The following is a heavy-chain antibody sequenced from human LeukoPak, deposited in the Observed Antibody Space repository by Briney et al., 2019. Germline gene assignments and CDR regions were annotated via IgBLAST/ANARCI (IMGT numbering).Heavy chain of an antibody. CDR1: GYSFTSYW. J-gene: IGHJ5*02. V-gene: IGHV5-51*01. Sequence: GESLKISCKGSGYSFTSYWIGWVRQMPRKGLEWMGIIYPGVSDTRYSPSFQGQVTISADKSISTAYLQWSSLKASDTAMYYCARVLPYYYDSSGYLADNWFDPWGQGTLVTVSS. CDR2: IYPGVSDT. CDR3: ARVLPYYYDSSGYLADNWFDP. D-gene: IGHD3-22*01.